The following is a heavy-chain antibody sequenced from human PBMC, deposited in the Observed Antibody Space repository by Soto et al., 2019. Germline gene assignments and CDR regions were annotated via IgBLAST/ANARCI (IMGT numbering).Heavy chain of an antibody. CDR3: AKEPTAVDPRDLFGGNPPADY. V-gene: IGHV3-23*01. Sequence: EVQLSESGGDLVQPGGSLRLSCAASGFTFSSYAMNWVRQTPGKGLQWVSAISGSGGNTYYADSVKGRFTISRDNSKNTLYLQMKGLTGEDTAMYYCAKEPTAVDPRDLFGGNPPADYWGQGTLVTVSS. CDR2: ISGSGGNT. CDR1: GFTFSSYA. D-gene: IGHD2-15*01. J-gene: IGHJ4*02.